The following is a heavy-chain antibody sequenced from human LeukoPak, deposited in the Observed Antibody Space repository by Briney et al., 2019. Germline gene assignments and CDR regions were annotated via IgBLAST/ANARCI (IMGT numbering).Heavy chain of an antibody. CDR3: EVMVYAHIDC. CDR2: ISSDSSNT. J-gene: IGHJ4*02. D-gene: IGHD2-8*01. V-gene: IGHV3-48*01. Sequence: PGGSLRLSCAASGFTFNTYGMNWVRQAPGKGLEWFSYISSDSSNTYYADSVKGRFIIFRANAKNSLFLHMNSLMAEDTAVYYCEVMVYAHIDCWGQGALVTVSS. CDR1: GFTFNTYG.